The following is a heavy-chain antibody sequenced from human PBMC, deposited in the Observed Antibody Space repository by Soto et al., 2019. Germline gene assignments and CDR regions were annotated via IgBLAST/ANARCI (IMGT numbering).Heavy chain of an antibody. CDR3: ARDYYGSGKGGGMDV. D-gene: IGHD3-10*01. Sequence: QVQLVQSGAEVKKPGASVKVSCKASGYTFTGYYMHWVRQAPGQGLEWMGWINPNSGGTNYAQKFQGGVTMTRDTSISTAYMELSRLRSDDTAVYYCARDYYGSGKGGGMDVWGQGTTVTVSS. CDR1: GYTFTGYY. CDR2: INPNSGGT. V-gene: IGHV1-2*02. J-gene: IGHJ6*02.